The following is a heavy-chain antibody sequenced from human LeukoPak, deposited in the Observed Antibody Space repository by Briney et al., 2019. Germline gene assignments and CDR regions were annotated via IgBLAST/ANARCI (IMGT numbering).Heavy chain of an antibody. V-gene: IGHV4-4*02. CDR2: MYHSGSI. CDR3: ARDVGARLPGY. CDR1: GGSISSNNW. D-gene: IGHD6-6*01. J-gene: IGHJ4*02. Sequence: PSGTLSLTCAVSGGSISSNNWWSWVRQPPGKGLEWIGEMYHSGSIHYNPSLMSRVTISVDKSKNQFSLIMRSVTAADTAVYYCARDVGARLPGYWGQGTLVTVSS.